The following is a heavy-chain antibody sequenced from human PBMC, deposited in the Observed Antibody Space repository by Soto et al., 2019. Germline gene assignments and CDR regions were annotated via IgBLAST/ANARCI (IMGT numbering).Heavy chain of an antibody. CDR2: ISAYNGNT. Sequence: ASVKVSCKASGYTFTSYGISWVRQAPGQGLEWMGWISAYNGNTNYAQKLQGRVTMTTDTSTSTAYMELRSLRSDDTAVYYCARDRPSYYYDSSGYDVVWFDPWGQGTLVTVSS. CDR3: ARDRPSYYYDSSGYDVVWFDP. V-gene: IGHV1-18*01. D-gene: IGHD3-22*01. CDR1: GYTFTSYG. J-gene: IGHJ5*02.